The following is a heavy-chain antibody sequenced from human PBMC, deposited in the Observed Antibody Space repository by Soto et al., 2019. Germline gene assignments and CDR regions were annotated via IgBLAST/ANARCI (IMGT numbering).Heavy chain of an antibody. D-gene: IGHD1-20*01. V-gene: IGHV4-59*08. Sequence: QVLVQESGPGLVKPSETLSLTCIVSAGSISGYYWSWIRQPPGKGLEWIGHVHESGSTNYNPALKGRVLMLVDTSKNLFSLKMPSVAATDTAMYYCARQRAYDWNGRDAFDIWGQGTMVTVSS. CDR2: VHESGST. CDR3: ARQRAYDWNGRDAFDI. J-gene: IGHJ3*02. CDR1: AGSISGYY.